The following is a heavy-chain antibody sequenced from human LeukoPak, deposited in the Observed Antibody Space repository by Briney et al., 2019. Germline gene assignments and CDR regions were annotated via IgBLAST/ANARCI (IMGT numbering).Heavy chain of an antibody. CDR1: GFTFSMSA. CDR2: ISFDGGNK. CDR3: ARGRAGIAAAGFDY. V-gene: IGHV3-30-3*01. J-gene: IGHJ4*02. D-gene: IGHD6-13*01. Sequence: SGGSLRLSCATSGFTFSMSAMHWVRLAPGKGLDWVAVISFDGGNKFYADSVKGRFPIPRDNSKNTLYLQMNSLGLDDTAVYFCARGRAGIAAAGFDYWGQGTLVTVSS.